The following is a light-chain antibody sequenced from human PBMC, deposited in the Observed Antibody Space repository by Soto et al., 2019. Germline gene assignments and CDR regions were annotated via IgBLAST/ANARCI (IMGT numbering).Light chain of an antibody. J-gene: IGKJ4*01. CDR2: AAS. CDR3: QQSYTTPLT. Sequence: DIHMTQSPSSLSASVGDRVTITCRASEGSSNDVGWFHQKVGKLPKLRICAASTLQSGVPSRFSGSGSGTYFTLTISSLEPEDLATYYCQQSYTTPLTFGGGTKVEIK. V-gene: IGKV1-27*01. CDR1: EGSSND.